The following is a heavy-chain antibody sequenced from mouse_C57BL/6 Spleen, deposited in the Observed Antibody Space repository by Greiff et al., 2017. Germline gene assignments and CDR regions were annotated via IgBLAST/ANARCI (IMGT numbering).Heavy chain of an antibody. CDR3: ARKGYYGSSFYWYFGV. D-gene: IGHD1-1*01. CDR1: GYAFSSYW. Sequence: VQLQQSGAELVKPGASVKISCKASGYAFSSYWMNWVKQRPGKGLEWIGQIYPGDGDTNYNGKFKGKATLTADKSSSKAYMQLSSLTSEDSAVYFCARKGYYGSSFYWYFGVWGTGTTVTVSS. V-gene: IGHV1-80*01. J-gene: IGHJ1*03. CDR2: IYPGDGDT.